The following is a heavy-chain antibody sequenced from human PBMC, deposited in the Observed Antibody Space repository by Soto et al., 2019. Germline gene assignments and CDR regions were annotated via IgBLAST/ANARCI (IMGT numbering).Heavy chain of an antibody. J-gene: IGHJ4*02. D-gene: IGHD1-1*01. V-gene: IGHV1-24*01. CDR1: GYTLTELS. CDR3: ARYVLWNPFDY. CDR2: FDTENGDT. Sequence: ASVKVSCKVSGYTLTELSMHWVRQAPGQGLEWMGWFDTENGDTNYAQKLQGRVTMTTDTSTGTAYMELRSLTSDDTAMYYCARYVLWNPFDYWGQGTLVTVSS.